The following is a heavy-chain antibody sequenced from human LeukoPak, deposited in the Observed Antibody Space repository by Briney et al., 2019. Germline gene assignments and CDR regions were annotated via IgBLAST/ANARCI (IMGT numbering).Heavy chain of an antibody. CDR2: ISAYNGNT. J-gene: IGHJ6*02. V-gene: IGHV1-18*01. Sequence: ASVKVSCKASGYTFTSYGISWVRQAPGQGLEWMGWISAYNGNTNYAQKLQGRVTMTTDTSTSTAYMELRSLRSDDTAVYYCAREGVIVGASYYYGMDVWGQGTAVTVSS. CDR3: AREGVIVGASYYYGMDV. D-gene: IGHD1-26*01. CDR1: GYTFTSYG.